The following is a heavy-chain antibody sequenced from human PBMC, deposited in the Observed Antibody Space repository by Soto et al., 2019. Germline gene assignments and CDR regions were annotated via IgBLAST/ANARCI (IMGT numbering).Heavy chain of an antibody. J-gene: IGHJ4*02. CDR3: AKADYGDDIGLSY. CDR2: ISYDGSNK. Sequence: QVQLVESGGGVVQPGRSLRLSCAASGFTFRSYDMHWVRQAPGKGLEWVAVISYDGSNKYYADSVKGRFTISRDNSKNMLYLQMNSLRAEDTAVYYCAKADYGDDIGLSYWGQGTLVTVSS. D-gene: IGHD4-17*01. V-gene: IGHV3-30*18. CDR1: GFTFRSYD.